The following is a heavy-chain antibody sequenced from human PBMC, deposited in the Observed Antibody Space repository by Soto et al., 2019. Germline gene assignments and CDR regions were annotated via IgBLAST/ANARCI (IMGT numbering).Heavy chain of an antibody. CDR2: IYWDDDK. V-gene: IGHV2-5*02. CDR1: GFSFSTDGMG. CDR3: AHVYWAASGTRYYFDY. J-gene: IGHJ4*02. Sequence: QITLKESGPTLVKPTQTLTLTCTFSGFSFSTDGMGVGWIRQPPGKALEWLALIYWDDDKRFSPSQKSRLTITKDGSRNQVVLTLTNMDPAGTATYYCAHVYWAASGTRYYFDYWGQGTLVTVSS. D-gene: IGHD1-7*01.